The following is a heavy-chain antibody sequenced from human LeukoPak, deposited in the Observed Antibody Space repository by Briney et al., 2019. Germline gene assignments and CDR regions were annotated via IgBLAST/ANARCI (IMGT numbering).Heavy chain of an antibody. J-gene: IGHJ4*02. Sequence: GGSLRLSCAASGFIFSSYWMSWVRQAPGKGLEWVANIKQDGSEKYYVDSVKGRFTISRDNAKNSLFLQMNSLRADDTAVYYCARQPVGDGYNFDYWGQGTLVTVSS. CDR3: ARQPVGDGYNFDY. CDR1: GFIFSSYW. D-gene: IGHD5-24*01. CDR2: IKQDGSEK. V-gene: IGHV3-7*01.